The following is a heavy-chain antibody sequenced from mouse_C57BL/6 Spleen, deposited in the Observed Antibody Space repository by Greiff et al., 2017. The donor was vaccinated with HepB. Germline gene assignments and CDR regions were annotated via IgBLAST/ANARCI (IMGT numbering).Heavy chain of an antibody. CDR2: IDPSDSYT. Sequence: VQLQQPGAELVMPGASVKLSCKASGYTFTSYWMHWVKQRPGQGLEWIGEIDPSDSYTNYNQKFKGKSTLTVDKSSSTAYMQLSSLTSEDSAVYYCARTYYSNWGGYFDYWGQGTTLTVSS. J-gene: IGHJ2*01. D-gene: IGHD2-5*01. CDR1: GYTFTSYW. CDR3: ARTYYSNWGGYFDY. V-gene: IGHV1-69*01.